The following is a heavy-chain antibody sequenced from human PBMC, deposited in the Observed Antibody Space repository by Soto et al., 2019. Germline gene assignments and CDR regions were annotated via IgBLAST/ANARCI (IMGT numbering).Heavy chain of an antibody. J-gene: IGHJ5*02. Sequence: GGSLRLSCAVSGIPFGRYCMHWVRQAPGKGLGWVASIWHDESHKYFADSVKGRFTISRDNSKNTLYLQMNSLRAEDTAVYYCATDCSSDNCYSSWGQGTLVTAPQ. V-gene: IGHV3-33*01. CDR3: ATDCSSDNCYSS. CDR2: IWHDESHK. CDR1: GIPFGRYC. D-gene: IGHD2-2*01.